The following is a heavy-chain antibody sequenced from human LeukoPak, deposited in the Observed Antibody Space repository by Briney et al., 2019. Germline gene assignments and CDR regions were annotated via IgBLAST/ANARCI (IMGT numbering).Heavy chain of an antibody. J-gene: IGHJ4*02. V-gene: IGHV3-53*01. D-gene: IGHD5-12*01. Sequence: GGSLRLSCAAYGLTVSSDYMSWVRQAPGKGLEWVSLSSSSHDTHYADSVKGRFTVSRDTSKNTLYLQMNSLRVEDTAVYYCARNSGYDLPFDYWGQGTLVTVSS. CDR3: ARNSGYDLPFDY. CDR1: GLTVSSDY. CDR2: SSSSHDT.